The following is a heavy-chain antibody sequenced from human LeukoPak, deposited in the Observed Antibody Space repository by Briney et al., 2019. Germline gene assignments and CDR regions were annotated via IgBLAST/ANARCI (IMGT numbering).Heavy chain of an antibody. CDR1: GLTFSSYW. V-gene: IGHV3-74*01. CDR2: INSEGSRT. J-gene: IGHJ4*02. Sequence: GRSLRLLCAASGLTFSSYWMHWVRHAPGKGLVWVSRINSEGSRTIYADSVKGRFTISRDNAKHTLYRQMHSLRAEDTAVYFCEKSSRAAPFDYWGQGTLVTVSS. D-gene: IGHD6-6*01. CDR3: EKSSRAAPFDY.